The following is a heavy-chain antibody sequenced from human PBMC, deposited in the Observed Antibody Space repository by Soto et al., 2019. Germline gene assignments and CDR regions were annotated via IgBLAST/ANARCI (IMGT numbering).Heavy chain of an antibody. Sequence: HPGGSLRLSCAASGFAFSSYAMSWVRQAPGKGLEWVSAISGSGGSTYYADSVKGRFTISRDNSKNTLYLQMNSLRAEDTAVYYCAKDRSSGWYGGYWGQGTLVTVSS. J-gene: IGHJ4*02. D-gene: IGHD6-19*01. CDR1: GFAFSSYA. CDR3: AKDRSSGWYGGY. V-gene: IGHV3-23*01. CDR2: ISGSGGST.